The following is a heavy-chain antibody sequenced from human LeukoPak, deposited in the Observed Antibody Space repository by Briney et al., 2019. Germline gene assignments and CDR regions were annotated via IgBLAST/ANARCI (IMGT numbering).Heavy chain of an antibody. J-gene: IGHJ4*02. CDR1: GGSLSGYY. V-gene: IGHV4-34*01. CDR2: INHSGST. CDR3: ARGRLRYYDSSGYCDY. Sequence: PSETLSLTCAVYGGSLSGYYWSWIRQPPGKGLEWIGEINHSGSTNYNPSLKSRVTISVDTSKNQFSLKLSSVTAADTAVYYCARGRLRYYDSSGYCDYWGQGTLVTVSS. D-gene: IGHD3-22*01.